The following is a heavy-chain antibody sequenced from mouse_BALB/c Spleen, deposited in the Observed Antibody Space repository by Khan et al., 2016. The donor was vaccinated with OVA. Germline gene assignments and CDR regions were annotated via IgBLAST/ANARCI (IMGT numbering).Heavy chain of an antibody. CDR2: ISSDGDYT. CDR3: ARSPYGNFAY. J-gene: IGHJ3*01. V-gene: IGHV5-9-3*01. Sequence: EVELVESGGGLVKPGGSLKLSCAVSGFTFSTFAMSWVRQTPEKRLEWVATISSDGDYTFYPDIVTGRFTISRDNAKNPLYLQMSSLRSEDTAMYYCARSPYGNFAYWGQGTLVTVSA. D-gene: IGHD2-1*01. CDR1: GFTFSTFA.